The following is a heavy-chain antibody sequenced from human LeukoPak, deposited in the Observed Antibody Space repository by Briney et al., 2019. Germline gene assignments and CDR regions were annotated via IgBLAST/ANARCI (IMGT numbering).Heavy chain of an antibody. CDR3: AILSYGSGIYDY. CDR1: EFTVSSNY. CDR2: IYSGGST. D-gene: IGHD3-10*01. Sequence: GGSLRLSCAASEFTVSSNYMSWVRQAPGKGLEWVSVIYSGGSTYYADSVKGRFTISRDNSKNTLYLQMNSLRAEDTAVYYCAILSYGSGIYDYWGQGTLVTVSS. V-gene: IGHV3-53*01. J-gene: IGHJ4*02.